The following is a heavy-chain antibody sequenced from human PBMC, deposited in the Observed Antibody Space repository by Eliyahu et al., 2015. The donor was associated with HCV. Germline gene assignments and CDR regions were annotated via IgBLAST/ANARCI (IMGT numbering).Heavy chain of an antibody. V-gene: IGHV5-51*01. Sequence: EVQLVQSGAEVKKPGESLKISCXGSGYSFTSYWXGWVRQMPGKGLEWXGIIYPGDSDTRYSPSFQGQVTISADKSISTAYLQWSSLKASDTAMYYCAREMTTVTHRYGMDVWAQGTTVTVSS. D-gene: IGHD4-17*01. CDR2: IYPGDSDT. CDR3: AREMTTVTHRYGMDV. J-gene: IGHJ6*02. CDR1: GYSFTSYW.